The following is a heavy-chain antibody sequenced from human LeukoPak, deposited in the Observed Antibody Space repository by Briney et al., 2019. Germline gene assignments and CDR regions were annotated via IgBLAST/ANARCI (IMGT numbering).Heavy chain of an antibody. CDR3: ARRAVAGIDY. CDR1: GYSISSGYY. V-gene: IGHV4-38-2*01. D-gene: IGHD6-19*01. Sequence: PSETLSLTCAVSGYSISSGYYWGWIRPPPGKGLEWIGSIYHSGSTYYNPSLKRRVTISVDTSKNQFSLKLSSVTAADTAVYYCARRAVAGIDYWGQGTLVTVSS. J-gene: IGHJ4*02. CDR2: IYHSGST.